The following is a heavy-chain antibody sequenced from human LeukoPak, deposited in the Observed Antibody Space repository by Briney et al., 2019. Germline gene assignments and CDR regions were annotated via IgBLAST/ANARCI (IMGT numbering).Heavy chain of an antibody. CDR1: GFTFSSYW. CDR3: ARPTNIVATIEXWFDP. V-gene: IGHV3-74*01. CDR2: INSDGSST. D-gene: IGHD5-12*01. J-gene: IGHJ5*02. Sequence: GGSLRLSCAASGFTFSSYWMHWVRQAPGKGLVWVSRINSDGSSTSYADSVKGRFTISRDNAKNTLYLQMNGLRAEDTAVYYCARPTNIVATIEXWFDPXGQGTLVTVS.